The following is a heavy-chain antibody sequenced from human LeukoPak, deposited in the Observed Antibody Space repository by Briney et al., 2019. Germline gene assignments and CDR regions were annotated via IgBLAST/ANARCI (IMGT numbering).Heavy chain of an antibody. Sequence: SETLSLTCAVYGGSFSGYCWSWISQPPGKGLEWIGEINHSGSTNYNPSLKSRATISVDTSKNQFSLKLSSVTAADTAVYYCAREANVVVAAKRHWFDPWGQGTLVTVSS. D-gene: IGHD2-15*01. V-gene: IGHV4-34*01. CDR3: AREANVVVAAKRHWFDP. J-gene: IGHJ5*02. CDR1: GGSFSGYC. CDR2: INHSGST.